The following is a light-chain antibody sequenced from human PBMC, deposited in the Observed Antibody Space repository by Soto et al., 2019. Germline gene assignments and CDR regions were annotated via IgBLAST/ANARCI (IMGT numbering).Light chain of an antibody. J-gene: IGKJ1*01. CDR2: TAS. CDR3: QQSFRARS. CDR1: QSISGY. Sequence: DIQMTQSPASLSASVGDRVTITCRASQSISGYLNWYQQRPGKAPELLIYTASTLQTGVPSRFSGSGSGTEFTLTISSLQPEDFATYSCQQSFRARSFGQGTRVQLK. V-gene: IGKV1-39*01.